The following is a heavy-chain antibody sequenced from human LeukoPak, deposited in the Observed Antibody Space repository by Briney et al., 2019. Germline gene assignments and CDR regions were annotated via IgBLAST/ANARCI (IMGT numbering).Heavy chain of an antibody. CDR2: MNPNRGNT. Sequence: ASVKLSCKASGYTFTSYDINWVRQAPGQGLEWMGWMNPNRGNTGYAQKFQGRVTMTRNTSISTAYMELSSLRSEDTAVYYCARGTRSIAAAATRVYYFDSWGQGTLVTVSS. V-gene: IGHV1-8*01. D-gene: IGHD6-13*01. CDR3: ARGTRSIAAAATRVYYFDS. CDR1: GYTFTSYD. J-gene: IGHJ4*02.